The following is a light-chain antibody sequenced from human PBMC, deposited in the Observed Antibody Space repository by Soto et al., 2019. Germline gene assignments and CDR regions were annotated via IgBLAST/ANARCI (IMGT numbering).Light chain of an antibody. CDR3: QQRAVWPLS. J-gene: IGKJ4*01. V-gene: IGKV3-11*01. CDR1: QPIRND. CDR2: GAY. Sequence: EVVLTQSPAILSLSPGETATLSCRAGQPIRNDLGWYQQRPGQAPRLLIYGAYNRATGIPDRFSGSGSGTDFTLNITRLSPEDIAIYYCQQRAVWPLSFGGGTKVEIK.